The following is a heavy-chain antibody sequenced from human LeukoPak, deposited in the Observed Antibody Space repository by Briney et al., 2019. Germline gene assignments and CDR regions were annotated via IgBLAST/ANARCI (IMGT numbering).Heavy chain of an antibody. D-gene: IGHD3-22*01. Sequence: GGSLRLSCATSGFIFSRDWMTWVRQAPGKGPEWVVNIKGDGSKKNLVDSVKGRFTISRDNAKNSLYLEMSSLRAEDTAVYYCARDSNPGDSSGYYDAFDIWGQGTKVTVSS. CDR1: GFIFSRDW. V-gene: IGHV3-7*03. J-gene: IGHJ3*02. CDR3: ARDSNPGDSSGYYDAFDI. CDR2: IKGDGSKK.